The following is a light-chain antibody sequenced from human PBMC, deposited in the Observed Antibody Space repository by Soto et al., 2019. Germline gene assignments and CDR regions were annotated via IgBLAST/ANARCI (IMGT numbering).Light chain of an antibody. CDR3: QQHYIHWT. Sequence: DIQVTQSPSTLSASVGDRVTITCRASQNINTLLAWYQQKPGKAPQLLIYDASTLESGVPSRFSGSRSGTEFTLSISSLQPDDFATDYWQQHYIHWTFGQGTTVDLK. CDR1: QNINTL. V-gene: IGKV1-5*01. J-gene: IGKJ1*01. CDR2: DAS.